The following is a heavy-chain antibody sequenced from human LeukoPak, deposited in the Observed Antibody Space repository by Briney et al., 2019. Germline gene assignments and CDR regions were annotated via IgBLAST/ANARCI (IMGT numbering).Heavy chain of an antibody. Sequence: ASVKVSCKASGYTFTGYYMHWVRQAPGQGLEWMGWINPNSGGTNYAQKFQGRVTMTRDTSISTAYRELSRLRSDDTAVYYCAREWGIAVAVKGYWGQGTLVTVSS. V-gene: IGHV1-2*02. J-gene: IGHJ4*02. D-gene: IGHD6-19*01. CDR1: GYTFTGYY. CDR2: INPNSGGT. CDR3: AREWGIAVAVKGY.